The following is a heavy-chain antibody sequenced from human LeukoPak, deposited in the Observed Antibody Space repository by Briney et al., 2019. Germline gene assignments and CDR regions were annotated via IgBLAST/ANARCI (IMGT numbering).Heavy chain of an antibody. CDR3: ARDGTKYSSGY. D-gene: IGHD6-19*01. J-gene: IGHJ4*02. V-gene: IGHV3-53*01. CDR1: GFTVSSNY. CDR2: IYSGGST. Sequence: PGGSLRLSCAASGFTVSSNYMSWVRQAPGKGLEWVSVIYSGGSTYYADSVKGRFTISRDNSKNTLYLQMNSLRAEDTAVYYCARDGTKYSSGYWGQGTPVTVSS.